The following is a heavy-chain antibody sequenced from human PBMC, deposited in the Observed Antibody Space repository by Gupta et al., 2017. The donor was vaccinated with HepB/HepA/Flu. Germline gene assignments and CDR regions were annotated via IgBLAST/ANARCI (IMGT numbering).Heavy chain of an antibody. CDR1: GYTFTSYD. J-gene: IGHJ6*03. V-gene: IGHV1-8*03. D-gene: IGHD3-10*01. CDR3: ARVWGNYYGSGSSYYYYYMDV. Sequence: QVQLVQSGAEVKKPGASVKVSCKASGYTFTSYDLNWVRQDTGQGLEWMGWMNPNSGKTGYAQKFKGRVTITRNTSISTAYMELSSLRSEDTAVYYWARVWGNYYGSGSSYYYYYMDVWGKGTTVTVSS. CDR2: MNPNSGKT.